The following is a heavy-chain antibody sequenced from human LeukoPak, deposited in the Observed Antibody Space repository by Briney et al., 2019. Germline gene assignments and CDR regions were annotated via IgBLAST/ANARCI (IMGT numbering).Heavy chain of an antibody. V-gene: IGHV3-66*01. J-gene: IGHJ6*02. CDR2: LYAGGST. D-gene: IGHD3-22*01. CDR1: GFTMSGIH. CDR3: ARESLYYDSSGYYYYYGMDV. Sequence: GGSLRLSCTASGFTMSGIHMNWVRQAPGKGLDWVSGLYAGGSTYYAGSVTGRFTISRDDSKNTLYLQMTGLRVDDTAVYYCARESLYYDSSGYYYYYGMDVWGQGTTVTVSS.